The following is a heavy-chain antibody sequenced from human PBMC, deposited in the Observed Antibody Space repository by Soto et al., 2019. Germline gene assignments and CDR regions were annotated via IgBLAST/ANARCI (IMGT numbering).Heavy chain of an antibody. CDR2: IYYSGST. Sequence: QVQLQESGPGLVKPSQTLSLTCTVSGGSISSGDYYWSWIRQPPGKGLEWIGYIYYSGSTYYNPSLKSRVTISVDTSKNQFSLKLSSVTAADTAVYYCARSYVDIVATSDAFDIWGQGTMVTVSS. D-gene: IGHD5-12*01. CDR3: ARSYVDIVATSDAFDI. V-gene: IGHV4-30-4*01. CDR1: GGSISSGDYY. J-gene: IGHJ3*02.